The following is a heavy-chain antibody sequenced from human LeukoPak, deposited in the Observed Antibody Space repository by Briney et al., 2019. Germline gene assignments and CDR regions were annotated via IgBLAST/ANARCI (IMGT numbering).Heavy chain of an antibody. D-gene: IGHD3-3*01. CDR1: GFTFSSYS. J-gene: IGHJ3*02. Sequence: GGSLRLSCAASGFTFSSYSMNWVRQAPGKGLEWVSYISSSSSTIYYADSVKGRFTISRDNAKNSLYLQMNSLRAEDTAVYYCARDRGYTIFGVVSDAFDTWGQGTMVTVSS. CDR3: ARDRGYTIFGVVSDAFDT. CDR2: ISSSSSTI. V-gene: IGHV3-48*01.